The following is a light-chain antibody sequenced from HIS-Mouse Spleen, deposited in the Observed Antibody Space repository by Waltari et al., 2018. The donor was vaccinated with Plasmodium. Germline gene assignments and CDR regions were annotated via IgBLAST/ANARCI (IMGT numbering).Light chain of an antibody. CDR3: NSRDSSGNHWV. J-gene: IGLJ3*02. V-gene: IGLV3-19*01. CDR1: SLRSYY. Sequence: SSELTQDPAVSVALGQTVRITCQGDSLRSYYCSWYQQKPGQAPVIVIYGKNNRPSGIPDRFSGSSSGNTASLTITGAQAEDEADYYCNSRDSSGNHWVFGGGTKLTVL. CDR2: GKN.